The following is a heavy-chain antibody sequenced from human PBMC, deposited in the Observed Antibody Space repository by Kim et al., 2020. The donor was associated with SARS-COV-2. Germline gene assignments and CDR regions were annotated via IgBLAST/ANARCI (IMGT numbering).Heavy chain of an antibody. CDR2: ISYDGSNK. J-gene: IGHJ3*02. CDR3: AVAVAGSLGAFDI. Sequence: GGSLRLSCAASGFTFSSYGMHWVRQAPGKWLEWVAVISYDGSNKYYADSVKGRFTISRDNSKNTLYLQMNSLRAEDTAVYYCAVAVAGSLGAFDIWGQGTMVTVSS. V-gene: IGHV3-30*03. CDR1: GFTFSSYG. D-gene: IGHD6-19*01.